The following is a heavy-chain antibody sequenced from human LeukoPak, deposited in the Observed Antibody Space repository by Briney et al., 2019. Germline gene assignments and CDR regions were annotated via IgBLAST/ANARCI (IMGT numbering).Heavy chain of an antibody. V-gene: IGHV3-30*18. CDR2: ISYEGSNK. CDR3: AKPGIAAASTSPNWFDP. D-gene: IGHD6-13*01. J-gene: IGHJ5*02. Sequence: GRSLRLSCAASGFTFSSYGMHWVRQAPGKGLEWVAVISYEGSNKYYADSVKGRFTISRDNSKNTLYLQMNSLRAEDTAVYYCAKPGIAAASTSPNWFDPWGQGTLVTVSS. CDR1: GFTFSSYG.